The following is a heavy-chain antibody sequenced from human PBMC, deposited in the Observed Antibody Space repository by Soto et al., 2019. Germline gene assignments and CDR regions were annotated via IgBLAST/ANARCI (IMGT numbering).Heavy chain of an antibody. Sequence: KVSCKASGYTFTGYYMHWVRQAPGQGLEWMGWINPNSGGTNYAQKFQGRVTMTRDTSISTAYMELSRLRSDDTAVYYCARERDSSSANDAFDIWGQGTMVTVSS. J-gene: IGHJ3*02. CDR2: INPNSGGT. V-gene: IGHV1-2*02. CDR1: GYTFTGYY. D-gene: IGHD6-6*01. CDR3: ARERDSSSANDAFDI.